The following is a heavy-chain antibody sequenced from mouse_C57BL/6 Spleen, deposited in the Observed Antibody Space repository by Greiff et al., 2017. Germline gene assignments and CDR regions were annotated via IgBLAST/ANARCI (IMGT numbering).Heavy chain of an antibody. D-gene: IGHD2-1*01. CDR1: GYTFTGYW. J-gene: IGHJ3*01. CDR3: ARGGGNYGSWFAY. CDR2: ILPGSGST. Sequence: QVQLQQSGAELMKPGASVKLSCKATGYTFTGYWIEWVKQRPGHGLEWIGEILPGSGSTNYNEKFKGKATLTVDKSSSTAYMLLSSLTSEDSAVYFCARGGGNYGSWFAYWGQGTLVTVSA. V-gene: IGHV1-9*01.